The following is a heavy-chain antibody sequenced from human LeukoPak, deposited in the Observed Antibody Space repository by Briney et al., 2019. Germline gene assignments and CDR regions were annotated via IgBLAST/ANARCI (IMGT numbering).Heavy chain of an antibody. CDR3: ASGTLNYDILTGYLDY. J-gene: IGHJ4*02. CDR1: AGSISSYY. Sequence: SETLSLTCTVSAGSISSYYWSWIRQPPGKGLEGIGYIYYSGTTNSKHSLNSVVTISVDTSKNQFSLKLSSVTAADTDVYYCASGTLNYDILTGYLDYWGQGALVTVSS. D-gene: IGHD3-9*01. CDR2: IYYSGTT. V-gene: IGHV4-59*01.